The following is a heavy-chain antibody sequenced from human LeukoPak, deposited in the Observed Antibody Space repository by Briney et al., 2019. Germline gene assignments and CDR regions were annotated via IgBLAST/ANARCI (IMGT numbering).Heavy chain of an antibody. CDR2: VNRDGSET. V-gene: IGHV3-7*03. CDR1: GFALSSHW. D-gene: IGHD3-9*01. Sequence: GGSLRLSCAASGFALSSHWMTWVRQVPGRGPEWVANVNRDGSETYYLDSVKGRFTISKDNAKNSLYLQMNSLRAEDTALYYCAKENYDILTGYKGYGMDVWGQGTTVTVSS. CDR3: AKENYDILTGYKGYGMDV. J-gene: IGHJ6*02.